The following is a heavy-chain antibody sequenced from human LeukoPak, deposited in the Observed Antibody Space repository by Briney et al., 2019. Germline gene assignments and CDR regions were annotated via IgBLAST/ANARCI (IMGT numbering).Heavy chain of an antibody. D-gene: IGHD1-26*01. CDR2: INTDGSSA. V-gene: IGHV3-74*01. CDR1: GFTFSTYA. Sequence: GGSLRLSCAASGFTFSTYAMHWARQAPGKGLVWVSRINTDGSSASYADSVKGRFTISRDNAKNTLYLQMNSLRAEDTAVYYCARVGAITGDFDYWGQGTLVTVSS. J-gene: IGHJ4*02. CDR3: ARVGAITGDFDY.